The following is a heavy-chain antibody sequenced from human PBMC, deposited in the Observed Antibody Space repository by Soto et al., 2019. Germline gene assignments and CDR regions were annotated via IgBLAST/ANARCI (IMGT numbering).Heavy chain of an antibody. CDR3: ATTGGFGELSFDY. CDR1: GGSISGGGYS. Sequence: PSETLSLTCAVSGGSISGGGYSWSWIRQPPGKGLEWIGYIYHSGSTYYNPSLKSRVTISVDRSKNQFSLKLSSVTAADTAVYYCATTGGFGELSFDYWGQGTLVTVSS. J-gene: IGHJ4*02. D-gene: IGHD3-10*01. CDR2: IYHSGST. V-gene: IGHV4-30-2*01.